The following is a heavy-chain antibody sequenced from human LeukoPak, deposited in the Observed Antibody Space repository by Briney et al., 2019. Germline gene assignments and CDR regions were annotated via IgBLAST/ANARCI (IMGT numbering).Heavy chain of an antibody. CDR3: ARGVDTAMVPPDY. V-gene: IGHV3-21*01. D-gene: IGHD5-18*01. CDR1: GFTFSSYS. CDR2: ISSSSSYI. Sequence: PGGSLRLSCAASGFTFSSYSMNWVRQAPGKGLEWVSSISSSSSYIYYADSVKGRFTISRDNAKNSLYLQMNSLRAEDTAVYYCARGVDTAMVPPDYWGQGTLVTVSS. J-gene: IGHJ4*02.